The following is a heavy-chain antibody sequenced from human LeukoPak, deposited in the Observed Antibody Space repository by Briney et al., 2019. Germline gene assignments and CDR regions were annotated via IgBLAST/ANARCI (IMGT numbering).Heavy chain of an antibody. CDR3: ASVAAAGSRWFAP. CDR1: GGSISSSSYY. CDR2: IYYSGST. Sequence: PSETLSLTCTVSGGSISSSSYYWGWIRQPPGKGLEWIGSIYYSGSTYYNPSLKSRVTIPVDTSKNQFSLKLSSVTAADTAVYYCASVAAAGSRWFAPWGQGTLVTVSS. D-gene: IGHD6-13*01. J-gene: IGHJ5*02. V-gene: IGHV4-39*01.